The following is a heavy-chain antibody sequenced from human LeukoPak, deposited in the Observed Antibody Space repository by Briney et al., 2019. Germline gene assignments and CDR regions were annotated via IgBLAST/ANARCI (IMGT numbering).Heavy chain of an antibody. J-gene: IGHJ2*01. CDR1: GGSIGSSSYY. CDR2: IYYSGST. D-gene: IGHD6-19*01. Sequence: PETVSLTCSVSGGSIGSSSYYWGWIRQPPGQAREWIATIYYSGSTYYNPSLKSRVTISVDTSKNQFSLKVSSVTAADTAVYDCARHRKCSGWNAGYFDLWGRGTLVTVSS. CDR3: ARHRKCSGWNAGYFDL. V-gene: IGHV4-39*01.